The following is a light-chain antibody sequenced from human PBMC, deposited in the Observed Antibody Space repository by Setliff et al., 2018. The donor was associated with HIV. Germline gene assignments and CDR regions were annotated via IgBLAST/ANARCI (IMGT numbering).Light chain of an antibody. CDR3: QVWDSDTYHQV. V-gene: IGLV3-21*04. CDR1: NIGRKT. Sequence: SYELTQTPSVSVAPGQTAIINCGGHNIGRKTVHWYRQKPGQAPVVVIYHDTDRPSGIPERFSGSNSGNTATLTIRSVEAGDEADYYCQVWDSDTYHQVFGPGTKVTVL. J-gene: IGLJ1*01. CDR2: HDT.